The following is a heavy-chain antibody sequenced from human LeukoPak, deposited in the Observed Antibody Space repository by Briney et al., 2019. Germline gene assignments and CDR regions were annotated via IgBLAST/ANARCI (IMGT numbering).Heavy chain of an antibody. CDR1: GGTFSSYA. Sequence: GSLVKVSCKASGGTFSSYAISWVRQAPGQGLEWMGGIIPIFGTANYAQKFQGRVTITTDESTSTAYMELSSLRSEDTAVYYCARVGPTLQLLSDGWFDPWGQGTLVTVSS. D-gene: IGHD2-2*01. J-gene: IGHJ5*02. CDR2: IIPIFGTA. CDR3: ARVGPTLQLLSDGWFDP. V-gene: IGHV1-69*05.